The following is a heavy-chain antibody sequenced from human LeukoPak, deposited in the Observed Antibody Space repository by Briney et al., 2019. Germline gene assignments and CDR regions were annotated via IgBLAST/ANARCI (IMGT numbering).Heavy chain of an antibody. CDR3: ASARGDFRSGYYPWDY. CDR2: INHTGST. Sequence: KPSETLSLTCAVYGGAFSGYYWSWIRQPPGKGLEWIGEINHTGSTNYNPSLKSRVTISVDRSKNQFSLKLSSVTAADTAVYYCASARGDFRSGYYPWDYWGQGTLVTVSS. CDR1: GGAFSGYY. V-gene: IGHV4-34*01. D-gene: IGHD3-3*01. J-gene: IGHJ4*02.